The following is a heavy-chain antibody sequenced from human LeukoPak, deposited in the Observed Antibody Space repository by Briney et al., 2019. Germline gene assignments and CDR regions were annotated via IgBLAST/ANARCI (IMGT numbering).Heavy chain of an antibody. Sequence: PSQTLSLTCTVSGGSISSGRYYWSWLRQPAGKGLEWLGRIYTSGSTYYNSFLKRRATISVNTPKIHITLKLSSVNAADTAFYYCARDGICYCDILDAFDIWGQGTMVTVSS. J-gene: IGHJ3*02. V-gene: IGHV4-61*02. CDR2: IYTSGST. CDR3: ARDGICYCDILDAFDI. CDR1: GGSISSGRYY. D-gene: IGHD3-22*01.